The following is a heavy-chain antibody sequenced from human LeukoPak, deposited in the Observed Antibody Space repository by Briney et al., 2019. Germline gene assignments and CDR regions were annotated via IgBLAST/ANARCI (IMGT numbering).Heavy chain of an antibody. CDR1: GGSISSGSYY. D-gene: IGHD3-3*01. V-gene: IGHV4-61*02. Sequence: SETLSLTCTVSGGSISSGSYYWSWIRQPAGEGLEWIGRFYTSGSTNYNPSLKSRVTISADTSKNQFSLKLSSVTAADTAVYYCARLSLKVLEWSPTKGKETHYFDYWGQGTLVTVSS. CDR2: FYTSGST. J-gene: IGHJ4*02. CDR3: ARLSLKVLEWSPTKGKETHYFDY.